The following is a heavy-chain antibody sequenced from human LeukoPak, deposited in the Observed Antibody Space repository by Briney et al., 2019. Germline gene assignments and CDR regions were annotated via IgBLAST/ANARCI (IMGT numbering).Heavy chain of an antibody. D-gene: IGHD2-8*01. CDR3: ARDRCTNGVCYTFAY. V-gene: IGHV3-11*06. J-gene: IGHJ4*02. Sequence: GRFTISRDNAENTLYLQMDSLRAEDTAVYYCARDRCTNGVCYTFAYWGQGTLVTVSS.